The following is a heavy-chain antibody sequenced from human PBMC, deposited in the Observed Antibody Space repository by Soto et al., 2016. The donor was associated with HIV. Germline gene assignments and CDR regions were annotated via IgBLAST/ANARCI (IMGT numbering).Heavy chain of an antibody. CDR1: GGSFSGYY. CDR2: VDHTGKT. J-gene: IGHJ6*02. CDR3: ARPLSGAGIGLRGFSSS. V-gene: IGHV4-34*02. D-gene: IGHD1-26*01. Sequence: QVQLEQWGTGLLKPSETLSLTCAVYGGSFSGYYWTWIRQPPGKGLEWIGEVDHTGKTNYNASLGSRVTMSVDTSKNQFSLRVASVTAADTAVYYCARPLSGAGIGLRGFSSSWGRGTTVIVSS.